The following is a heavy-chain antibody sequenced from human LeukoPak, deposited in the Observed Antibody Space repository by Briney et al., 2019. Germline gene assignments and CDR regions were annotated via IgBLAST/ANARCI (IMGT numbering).Heavy chain of an antibody. Sequence: SETLSLTCTVSGASIRSYFWTWIRQSPGKGLEWIGYVSNIGSTSYNPSLKSRVTISGDTSKNQFSLKLSSVTAADTAVYYCTRDGSALDTWGQGTMVTVSS. CDR3: TRDGSALDT. J-gene: IGHJ3*02. V-gene: IGHV4-59*01. CDR2: VSNIGST. CDR1: GASIRSYF.